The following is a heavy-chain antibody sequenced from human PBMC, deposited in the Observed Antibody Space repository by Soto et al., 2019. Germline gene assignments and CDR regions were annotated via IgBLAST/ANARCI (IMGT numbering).Heavy chain of an antibody. V-gene: IGHV3-23*01. CDR3: AKSKESTIFGVVIYYFDY. CDR2: LSADGGST. Sequence: EVQLLESGGDLVQPGGSLRLSCAASGFTFSSFGVNWVRQAPGKGLEWVSSLSADGGSTFYADSVKGRFSISRDNAKNTLFLQMNRLRAEDTAVYYCAKSKESTIFGVVIYYFDYWGQGNLVTVSA. J-gene: IGHJ4*02. D-gene: IGHD3-3*01. CDR1: GFTFSSFG.